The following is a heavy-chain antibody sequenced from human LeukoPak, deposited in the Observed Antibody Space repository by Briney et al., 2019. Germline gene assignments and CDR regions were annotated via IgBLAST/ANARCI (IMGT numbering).Heavy chain of an antibody. CDR2: IKQDGSEK. J-gene: IGHJ6*04. Sequence: GGSLRLSWAPSGFTFSSYWMSWVRQAPEKGLEWVANIKQDGSEKYYVDSVKGRFTISRDNAKNSLYLQMNSLRAEDTAVYYCARKAYGLDVWGKGTTVTVSS. CDR3: ARKAYGLDV. CDR1: GFTFSSYW. V-gene: IGHV3-7*03.